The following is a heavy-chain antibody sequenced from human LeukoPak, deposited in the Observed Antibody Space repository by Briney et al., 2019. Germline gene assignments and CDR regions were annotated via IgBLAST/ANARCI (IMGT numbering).Heavy chain of an antibody. CDR3: AREMTTVDDAAFDI. CDR2: ISSSGSTI. J-gene: IGHJ3*02. Sequence: GGSLRLSCAASGFTFSDYYMSWIRQAPGKGLEWVSYISSSGSTIYYADSVKGRFTISRDNAKNSLYLQMNSLRAEDMAVYYCAREMTTVDDAAFDIWGQGTMVTVSS. V-gene: IGHV3-11*04. D-gene: IGHD4-11*01. CDR1: GFTFSDYY.